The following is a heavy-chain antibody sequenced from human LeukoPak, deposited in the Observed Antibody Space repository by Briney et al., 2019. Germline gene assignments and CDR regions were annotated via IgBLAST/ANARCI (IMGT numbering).Heavy chain of an antibody. CDR3: ARDQCSGGSCYSYYFDY. J-gene: IGHJ4*02. D-gene: IGHD2-15*01. Sequence: ASVKVSCKASGGTFISYAISWVRQAPGQGLEWMGRIIPIFGTANYAQKFQGRVTITTDESTSTAYTELSSLRSEDTAVYYCARDQCSGGSCYSYYFDYWGQGTLVTVSS. CDR2: IIPIFGTA. V-gene: IGHV1-69*05. CDR1: GGTFISYA.